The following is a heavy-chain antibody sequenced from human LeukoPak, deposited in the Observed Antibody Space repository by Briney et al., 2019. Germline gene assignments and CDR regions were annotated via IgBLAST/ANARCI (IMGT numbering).Heavy chain of an antibody. CDR1: GFTFSSYA. D-gene: IGHD2/OR15-2a*01. J-gene: IGHJ6*02. V-gene: IGHV3-30-3*01. CDR3: ARVNSQVLGYYGMDV. CDR2: ISYDGSNK. Sequence: PGRSLRLSCAASGFTFSSYAMHWVRQAPGKGLEWVAVISYDGSNKYYADSVKGRFTISRDNSKNTLYLQMNSLRAEDTAVYYCARVNSQVLGYYGMDVWGQGTTVTVSS.